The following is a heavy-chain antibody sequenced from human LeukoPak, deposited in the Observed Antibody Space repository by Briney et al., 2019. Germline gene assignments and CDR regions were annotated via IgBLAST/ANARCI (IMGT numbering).Heavy chain of an antibody. Sequence: PSETLSLTCTVTVGSLSSSSYYWGWIRQPPGKGLEWIGSIYYSGSTYYNPSLKSRVTISIDTSKNQFSLKLSSVTAADTAVYYCARVSANVHCLAWPFDYWGQGTLVTVSS. J-gene: IGHJ4*02. V-gene: IGHV4-39*01. CDR1: VGSLSSSSYY. D-gene: IGHD2-8*01. CDR3: ARVSANVHCLAWPFDY. CDR2: IYYSGST.